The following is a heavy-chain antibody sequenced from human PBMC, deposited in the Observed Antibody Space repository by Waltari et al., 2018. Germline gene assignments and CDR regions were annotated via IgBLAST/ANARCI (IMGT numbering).Heavy chain of an antibody. CDR3: ARIDTGIAVAGVDY. J-gene: IGHJ4*02. Sequence: QVQLQQWGAGLLKPSETLSLTCAVYGGSFSGYYWSCIRQPPGKGLEWIGEINHSGSTNYNPSLKSRVTISVDTSKNQFSLKLSSVTAADTAVYYCARIDTGIAVAGVDYWGQGTLVTVSS. V-gene: IGHV4-34*01. CDR2: INHSGST. D-gene: IGHD6-19*01. CDR1: GGSFSGYY.